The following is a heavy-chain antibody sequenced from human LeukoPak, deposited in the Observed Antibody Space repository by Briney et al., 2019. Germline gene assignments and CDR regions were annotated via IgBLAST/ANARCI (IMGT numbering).Heavy chain of an antibody. CDR3: ARGPTYQPIDF. CDR1: GGSFSGYY. V-gene: IGHV4-34*01. CDR2: INHSGST. D-gene: IGHD2-2*01. Sequence: SETLSLTCTVYGGSFSGYYWSWIRQPPGKGLEWIGEINHSGSTNYNPSLKSRVTISVDTSKNQFSLKLSSMTAADTAVYYCARGPTYQPIDFWGQGTLVTVSS. J-gene: IGHJ4*02.